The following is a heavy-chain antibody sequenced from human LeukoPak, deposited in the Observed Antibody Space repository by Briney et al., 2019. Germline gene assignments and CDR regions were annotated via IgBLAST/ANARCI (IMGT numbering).Heavy chain of an antibody. CDR1: GGTFSSYA. J-gene: IGHJ6*02. CDR2: IIPILGIA. CDR3: ARDLGPWVVNLLDEYYYGMDV. V-gene: IGHV1-69*04. Sequence: GASVKVSCKASGGTFSSYAISWVRQAPGQGLEWMGRIIPILGIANYAQKFQGRVTITADKSTSTAYMELSSLRSEDTAVYYCARDLGPWVVNLLDEYYYGMDVWGQGTTVTVSS. D-gene: IGHD4-23*01.